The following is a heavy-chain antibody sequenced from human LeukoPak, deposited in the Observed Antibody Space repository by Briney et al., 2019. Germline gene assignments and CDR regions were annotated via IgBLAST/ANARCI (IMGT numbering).Heavy chain of an antibody. J-gene: IGHJ4*02. Sequence: PSETLSLTCAVYGGSFSGYYWSWIRQPPGKGLEWIGSVYYSGSTYYNPSLKSRVTMSVDTSKNQFSLKLTSVTAADTALYYCAKAPRDILTGYLKYYFDYWGQGTLVTVSS. V-gene: IGHV4-59*04. D-gene: IGHD3-9*01. CDR2: VYYSGST. CDR3: AKAPRDILTGYLKYYFDY. CDR1: GGSFSGYY.